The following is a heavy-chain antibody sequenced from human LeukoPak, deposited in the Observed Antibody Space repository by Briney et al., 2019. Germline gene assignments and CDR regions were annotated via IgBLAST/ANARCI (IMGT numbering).Heavy chain of an antibody. V-gene: IGHV3-30*02. CDR1: AFTFTTYG. D-gene: IGHD6-13*01. Sequence: PGGSLRLSCAASAFTFTTYGMHWVRQAPGKGLEWVAFIRYDGSNKCYADSVKGRFTISRDNAKNSLYLQMNSLRTEDTAFYYCARDRLAATGLFDYWGQGTLVTVSS. CDR3: ARDRLAATGLFDY. J-gene: IGHJ4*02. CDR2: IRYDGSNK.